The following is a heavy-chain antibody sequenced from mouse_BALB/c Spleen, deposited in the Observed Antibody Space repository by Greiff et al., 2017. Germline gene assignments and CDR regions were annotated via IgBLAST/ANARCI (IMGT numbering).Heavy chain of an antibody. V-gene: IGHV3-2*02. J-gene: IGHJ4*01. CDR3: ARGRKSREGDYPMDY. CDR1: GYSITSDYA. Sequence: EVQLLESGRGLVKPSQSLSLTCTVTGYSITSDYASNCIRQFPGNKLEWMGYISNGGSTSYNPSIKSRISITRDTSKNQFFLQLNSVTTEDTATYYWARGRKSREGDYPMDYWGQGTLVTVSA. D-gene: IGHD3-3*01. CDR2: ISNGGST.